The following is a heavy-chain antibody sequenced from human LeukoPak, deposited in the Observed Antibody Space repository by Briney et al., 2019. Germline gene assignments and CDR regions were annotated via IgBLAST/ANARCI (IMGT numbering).Heavy chain of an antibody. Sequence: GGSLRLSCAASGFTFSSYWMSWVRQAPGKGLEWVANIKQDGSEKYYVDSVKGRFTTSRDNAKNSLYLQMNSLRAEDTAVYYSSLEGSSWYRYFQHWGQGTLVTVSS. CDR3: SLEGSSWYRYFQH. D-gene: IGHD6-13*01. CDR1: GFTFSSYW. V-gene: IGHV3-7*05. J-gene: IGHJ1*01. CDR2: IKQDGSEK.